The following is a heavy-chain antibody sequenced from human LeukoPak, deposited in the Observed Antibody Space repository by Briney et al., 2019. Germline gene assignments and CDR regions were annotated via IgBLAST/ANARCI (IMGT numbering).Heavy chain of an antibody. Sequence: SVKVSCKASGGTLSSYAISWVRQAPGQGLEWMGRIIPIFGTANYAQKFQGRVTITTDESTSTAYMELSSLRSEDTAVYYCARDGYSSGWLESADYWGQGTLVTVSS. V-gene: IGHV1-69*05. CDR3: ARDGYSSGWLESADY. CDR2: IIPIFGTA. CDR1: GGTLSSYA. D-gene: IGHD6-19*01. J-gene: IGHJ4*02.